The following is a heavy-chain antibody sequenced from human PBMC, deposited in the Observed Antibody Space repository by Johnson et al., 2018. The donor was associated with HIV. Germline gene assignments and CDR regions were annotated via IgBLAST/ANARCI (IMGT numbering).Heavy chain of an antibody. D-gene: IGHD1-26*01. Sequence: VQLVESGGGLVQPGGSLRLSCAASGFTFSSYAMSWVRQAPGKGLEWVSAISGSGGSTYYADSVKGRFTISRDNSKNTLYLQMNSLRAEDTAVYYSARDRVGATAFDIWGHGTMVTVSS. CDR2: ISGSGGST. V-gene: IGHV3-23*04. J-gene: IGHJ3*02. CDR1: GFTFSSYA. CDR3: ARDRVGATAFDI.